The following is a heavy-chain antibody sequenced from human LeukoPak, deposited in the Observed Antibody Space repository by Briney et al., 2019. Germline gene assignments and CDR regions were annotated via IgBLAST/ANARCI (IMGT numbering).Heavy chain of an antibody. CDR1: GFTFGSYS. D-gene: IGHD3-22*01. CDR2: ISSSSSYI. V-gene: IGHV3-21*06. CDR3: ARVLHKRNYDSSDYYAS. J-gene: IGHJ5*02. Sequence: GGSLRLSCAASGFTFGSYSMNWVRQAPGKGLEWVSSISSSSSYIYYADSVKGRFTISRDNAKNSLYLQLNSLRAEDTAVYYCARVLHKRNYDSSDYYASWGQGTLVTVSS.